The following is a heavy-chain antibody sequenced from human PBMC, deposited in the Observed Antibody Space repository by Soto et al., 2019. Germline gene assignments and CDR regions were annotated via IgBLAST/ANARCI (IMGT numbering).Heavy chain of an antibody. CDR2: IYYSGST. CDR1: GGSISSGGYY. J-gene: IGHJ2*01. V-gene: IGHV4-31*03. CDR3: ARPVWPGANWYFDL. D-gene: IGHD2-21*01. Sequence: QVQLQESGPGLVKPSQTLSLTCTVSGGSISSGGYYWSWIRQHPGKGLEWIGYIYYSGSTYYNPSRKSRVTISVETSKNQFSLKLSYVTAADTAVYYCARPVWPGANWYFDLWGRGTRVTVSS.